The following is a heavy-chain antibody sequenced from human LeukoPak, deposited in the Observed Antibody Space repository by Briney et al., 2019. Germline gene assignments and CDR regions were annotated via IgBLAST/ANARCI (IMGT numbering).Heavy chain of an antibody. CDR2: INPNSGGT. Sequence: ASVKVSCKASGYTFTGYYMHWVRQAPGQGLEWMGWINPNSGGTNYAQEFQGRVTMTRDTSISTAYMELSRLRSDDTAVYYCARLIAVAGTGFDYWGQGTLVTVSS. J-gene: IGHJ4*02. CDR1: GYTFTGYY. CDR3: ARLIAVAGTGFDY. D-gene: IGHD6-19*01. V-gene: IGHV1-2*02.